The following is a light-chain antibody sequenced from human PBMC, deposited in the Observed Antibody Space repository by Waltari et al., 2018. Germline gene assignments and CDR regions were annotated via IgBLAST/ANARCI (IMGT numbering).Light chain of an antibody. Sequence: QSALTHPASVSGSPGQTITISCTGIGGALGSCDYVPWYQHLPGGAPQVIIYDVTARPSGLSHRFPASKSSNTASLTISGLQPEDEGDYYCTSQTLDGVVIFGGGTQVTV. CDR3: TSQTLDGVVI. V-gene: IGLV2-14*03. CDR1: GGALGSCDY. CDR2: DVT. J-gene: IGLJ2*01.